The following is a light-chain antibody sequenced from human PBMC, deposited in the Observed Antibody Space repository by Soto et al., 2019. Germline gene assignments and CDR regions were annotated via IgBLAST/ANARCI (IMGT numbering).Light chain of an antibody. CDR3: QQSYSTLSIS. CDR1: ESISRH. V-gene: IGKV1-39*01. CDR2: AAS. J-gene: IGKJ5*01. Sequence: DIQMTQSPSSLSASVGDRVTITCRASESISRHLNWYQQKPGKAPNLLIYAASTLQNGVPSRFSGSGSGTDFNLTSSSLQPEDFATYYCQQSYSTLSISFGQGTRLEIK.